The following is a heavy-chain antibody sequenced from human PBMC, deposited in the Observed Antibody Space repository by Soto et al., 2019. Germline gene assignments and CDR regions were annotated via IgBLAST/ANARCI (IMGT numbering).Heavy chain of an antibody. V-gene: IGHV3-9*01. D-gene: IGHD3-3*01. Sequence: GGSLRLSCTASGFKFDDYAMHWVRQAPGKGLEWVSGITWNSNNLDYADSVKGRFTISRDNAKNSLYLQMNSLRAEDTALYYCAKDLRRFLLYGMDVWGQGTTVTVSS. CDR1: GFKFDDYA. J-gene: IGHJ6*02. CDR3: AKDLRRFLLYGMDV. CDR2: ITWNSNNL.